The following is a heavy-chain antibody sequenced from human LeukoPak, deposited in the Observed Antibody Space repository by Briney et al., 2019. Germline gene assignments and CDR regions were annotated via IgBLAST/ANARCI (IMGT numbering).Heavy chain of an antibody. CDR3: ARGKGGGSWDFDY. CDR2: IYHSGST. CDR1: GGSISSYY. V-gene: IGHV4-38-2*02. Sequence: SETLSLTCTVSGGSISSYYWSWLRQPPGKGLEWIGSIYHSGSTYYNPSLKSRVTISVDTSKNQFSLKLSSVTAADTAVDCCARGKGGGSWDFDYWGQGTLVTVSS. J-gene: IGHJ4*02. D-gene: IGHD2-15*01.